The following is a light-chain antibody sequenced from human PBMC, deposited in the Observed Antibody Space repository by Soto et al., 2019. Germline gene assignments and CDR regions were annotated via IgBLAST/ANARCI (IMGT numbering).Light chain of an antibody. V-gene: IGKV1-6*01. CDR1: QDIRKD. Sequence: AIQMTQSPSSLSASVGDRVTITCRASQDIRKDLAWYQQKPGKAPQILIYGASTLQTGVASGFSGSGSATDFTLTISSLQPEDSEAYYCLQDYNYPFTFGKGTKVDIX. CDR3: LQDYNYPFT. CDR2: GAS. J-gene: IGKJ2*01.